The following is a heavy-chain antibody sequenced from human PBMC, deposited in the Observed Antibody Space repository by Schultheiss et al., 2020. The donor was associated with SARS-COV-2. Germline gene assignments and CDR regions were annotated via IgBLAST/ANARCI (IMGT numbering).Heavy chain of an antibody. Sequence: GGSLRLSCAASGFTFSSYAMSWVRQAPGKGLEWVSAISGSGGSTYYADSVKGRFTISRDNAKNSLYLQMNSLRDEDTAVYYCASYSSSWYYYYYGMDVWGQGTTVTVSS. D-gene: IGHD6-13*01. V-gene: IGHV3-23*01. CDR3: ASYSSSWYYYYYGMDV. J-gene: IGHJ6*02. CDR1: GFTFSSYA. CDR2: ISGSGGST.